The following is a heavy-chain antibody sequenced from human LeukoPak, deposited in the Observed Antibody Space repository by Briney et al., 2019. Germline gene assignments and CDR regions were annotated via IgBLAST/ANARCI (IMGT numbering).Heavy chain of an antibody. CDR3: ASGSSSVGY. D-gene: IGHD6-6*01. CDR2: ISPNGRDI. J-gene: IGHJ4*02. V-gene: IGHV3-11*01. CDR1: GFIFSDYY. Sequence: PGGSLRLSCAASGFIFSDYYMSWIRQSPGKGLKWISYISPNGRDIYSIDSVRGRFIISRDNAKNSLYLQMNSLRAEDTAVYYCASGSSSVGYWGQGTLVTVSS.